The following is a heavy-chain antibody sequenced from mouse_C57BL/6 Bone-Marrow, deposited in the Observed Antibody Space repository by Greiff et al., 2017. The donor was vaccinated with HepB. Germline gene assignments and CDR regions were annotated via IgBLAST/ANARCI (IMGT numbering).Heavy chain of an antibody. Sequence: QVQLQQPGAELVMPGASVKLSCKASGYTFTSYWLHWVKQGPGQGLEWIGEIDPSDSYTNYNQKFKGKSTLTVDKSSSTAYMQLSSLTSEDSAVYYCARGPLAYYAMDYWGQGTSVTVSS. CDR3: ARGPLAYYAMDY. J-gene: IGHJ4*01. V-gene: IGHV1-69*01. CDR1: GYTFTSYW. CDR2: IDPSDSYT.